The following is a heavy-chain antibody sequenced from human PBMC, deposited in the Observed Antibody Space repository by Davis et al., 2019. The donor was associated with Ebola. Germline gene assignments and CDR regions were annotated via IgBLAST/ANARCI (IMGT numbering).Heavy chain of an antibody. Sequence: GESLKISCAASGFSFSSHWMSWVRQAPGKGLEWVANIRQDGSEKHYVDSVKGRFTISRDNAKNTLYLQMNSLRAEDTAVYYCARVLSYCSGGSCPGGSDHWGQGTLVTVSS. D-gene: IGHD2-15*01. V-gene: IGHV3-7*04. CDR1: GFSFSSHW. CDR3: ARVLSYCSGGSCPGGSDH. J-gene: IGHJ4*02. CDR2: IRQDGSEK.